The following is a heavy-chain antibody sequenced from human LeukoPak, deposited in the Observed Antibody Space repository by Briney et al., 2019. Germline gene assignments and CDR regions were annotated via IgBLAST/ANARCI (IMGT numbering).Heavy chain of an antibody. V-gene: IGHV1-24*01. CDR2: FDPEDGET. D-gene: IGHD3-10*01. CDR3: ARSITMVRGAENWFDP. CDR1: GYTLTELS. J-gene: IGHJ5*02. Sequence: ASVKVSCKVSGYTLTELSMHWVRQAPGKGLEWMGGFDPEDGETIYAQKFQGRVTMTEDTPTDTAYMELSSLRSEDTAVYYCARSITMVRGAENWFDPWGQGTLVTVSS.